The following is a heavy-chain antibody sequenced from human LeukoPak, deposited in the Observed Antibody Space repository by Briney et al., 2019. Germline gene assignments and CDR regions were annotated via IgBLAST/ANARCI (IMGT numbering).Heavy chain of an antibody. Sequence: SETLSLTCAVSGGSIISSSYNWGWIRQPPGKGLEWIGTIYHSGTTYYNPSLKSRVTISVDTSKNQFFLKLSSVTAADTAVYYCANYGSGSYRFDPWGQGTLVTVSS. CDR1: GGSIISSSYN. V-gene: IGHV4-39*01. CDR2: IYHSGTT. D-gene: IGHD3-10*01. CDR3: ANYGSGSYRFDP. J-gene: IGHJ5*02.